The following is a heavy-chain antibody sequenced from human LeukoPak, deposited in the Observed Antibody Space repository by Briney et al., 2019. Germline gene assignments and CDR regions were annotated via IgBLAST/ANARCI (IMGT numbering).Heavy chain of an antibody. CDR2: MNPNSGNT. CDR3: ARGQSGEYYFDY. V-gene: IGHV1-8*01. J-gene: IGHJ4*02. Sequence: ASVKVSCKASGYTFTNYDINWVRQATGQGLEWMGWMNPNSGNTGYAQKFQGRVTMTRNTSISTAYMELSSLRSEDTAVYYCARGQSGEYYFDYWGQGTLVIVSS. CDR1: GYTFTNYD. D-gene: IGHD6-25*01.